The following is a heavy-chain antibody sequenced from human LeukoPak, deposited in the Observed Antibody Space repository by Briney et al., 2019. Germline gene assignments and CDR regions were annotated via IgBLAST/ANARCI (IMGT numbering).Heavy chain of an antibody. J-gene: IGHJ4*02. CDR2: VSYDGSNK. CDR3: APWICTTTTCYVDF. Sequence: GGSLRLSCAASGFTFSDFAMHWVRQAPGKGLEWVAIVSYDGSNKYFAESVEGRFSISRDNAKNSLYLQMNSLRAEDTALYYCAPWICTTTTCYVDFRGQGTLVTVSS. V-gene: IGHV3-30-3*01. D-gene: IGHD2-2*01. CDR1: GFTFSDFA.